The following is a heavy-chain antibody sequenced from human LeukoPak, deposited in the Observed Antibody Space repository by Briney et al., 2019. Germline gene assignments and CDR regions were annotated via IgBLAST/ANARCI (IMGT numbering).Heavy chain of an antibody. CDR2: IYYSGST. CDR1: GGSISSYY. J-gene: IGHJ3*02. D-gene: IGHD3-22*01. V-gene: IGHV4-59*08. CDR3: ARLDPDRMIVVTADAFDI. Sequence: PSETLSLTCTVSGGSISSYYWSWIRQPPGKGLEWIGYIYYSGSTNYNPSLKSRVTISVDTSKNQFSLKLSSVTAADTAVYYCARLDPDRMIVVTADAFDIWGQGTMVTVSS.